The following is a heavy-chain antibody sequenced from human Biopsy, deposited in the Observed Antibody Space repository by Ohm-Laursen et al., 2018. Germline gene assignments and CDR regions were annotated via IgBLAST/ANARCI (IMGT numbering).Heavy chain of an antibody. Sequence: SLRLSCAASGLIFSGYYMSWILQAPGKGLEWIAYISARDGVVYYADSVKGRFTISRDNTNNSLYLQMTSLRPEDTALFYCARGKYKDFSTGLPRPYHYTLDFWGPGTTVTVSS. CDR1: GLIFSGYY. CDR3: ARGKYKDFSTGLPRPYHYTLDF. V-gene: IGHV3-11*01. CDR2: ISARDGVV. D-gene: IGHD3-22*01. J-gene: IGHJ6*02.